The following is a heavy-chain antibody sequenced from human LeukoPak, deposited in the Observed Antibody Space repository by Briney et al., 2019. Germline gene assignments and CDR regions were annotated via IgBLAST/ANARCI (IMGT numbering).Heavy chain of an antibody. CDR2: INHSGST. D-gene: IGHD2-2*01. J-gene: IGHJ6*02. Sequence: SETLSLTCAVYGGSFSGYYWSWIRQPPGKGLEWIGEINHSGSTNYNPSLKSRVTISVDTSKNQFSLKLSSVTAADTAVYYCARVRYCSSTSCLGYYYYYGMDVWGQGTTVTVSS. V-gene: IGHV4-34*01. CDR1: GGSFSGYY. CDR3: ARVRYCSSTSCLGYYYYYGMDV.